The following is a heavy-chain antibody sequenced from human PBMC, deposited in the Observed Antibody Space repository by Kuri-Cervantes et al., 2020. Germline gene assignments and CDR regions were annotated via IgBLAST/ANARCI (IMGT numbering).Heavy chain of an antibody. J-gene: IGHJ4*02. CDR1: GFTFSSYG. V-gene: IGHV3-30*02. Sequence: GESLKISCAASGFTFSSYGMHWVRQAPGKGLEWVAFIRYDGSNKYYADSVKGRFTISRDNSKNTLYLQMNSLRAEDTAVYYCAKDTDSDFHFDYWGQGTLVTVSS. CDR2: IRYDGSNK. CDR3: AKDTDSDFHFDY. D-gene: IGHD2-21*02.